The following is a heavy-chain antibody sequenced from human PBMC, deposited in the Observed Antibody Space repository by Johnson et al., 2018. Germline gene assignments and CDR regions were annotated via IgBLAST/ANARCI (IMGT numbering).Heavy chain of an antibody. V-gene: IGHV3-48*01. J-gene: IGHJ4*02. D-gene: IGHD5-12*01. Sequence: VQLVESGGTLVQPGGSLRLSCAASGFTFSSNNMNWVRQAPGKGLEWVSYINYNSYYIYYADSVKGRFTISRDNAKNSRYLQMKSLRAEETAVYYCAGYADPYYFDYWGQGTLVTVSS. CDR2: INYNSYYI. CDR3: AGYADPYYFDY. CDR1: GFTFSSNN.